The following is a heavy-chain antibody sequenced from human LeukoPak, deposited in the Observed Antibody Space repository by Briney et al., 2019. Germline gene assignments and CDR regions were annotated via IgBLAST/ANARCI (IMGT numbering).Heavy chain of an antibody. CDR2: IKQDGSEK. D-gene: IGHD3-22*01. CDR1: GFTFSSYW. J-gene: IGHJ4*02. V-gene: IGHV3-7*01. CDR3: ARDKNYYDSSRYSHPLDY. Sequence: GGSLRLSCAASGFTFSSYWMSWVRQAPGKGLEWVANIKQDGSEKYYVDSVKGRLTISRDNAKNSLYLQMNSLRAEDTAVYYCARDKNYYDSSRYSHPLDYWGQGTLVTVSS.